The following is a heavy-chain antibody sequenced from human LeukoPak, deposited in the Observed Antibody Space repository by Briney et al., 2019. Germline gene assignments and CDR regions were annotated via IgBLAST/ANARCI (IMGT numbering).Heavy chain of an antibody. CDR3: ARDHGLRYFDWLLYADEITEPFDY. V-gene: IGHV3-7*01. J-gene: IGHJ4*02. D-gene: IGHD3-9*01. CDR1: GFTFSTYW. Sequence: KTGGSLRLSCAVSGFTFSTYWMSWVRQAPGKGLEWVANIKQDGSEKYYVDSVKGRFTISRDNAKNSLYLQMNSLRAEDTAVYYCARDHGLRYFDWLLYADEITEPFDYWGQGTLVTVSS. CDR2: IKQDGSEK.